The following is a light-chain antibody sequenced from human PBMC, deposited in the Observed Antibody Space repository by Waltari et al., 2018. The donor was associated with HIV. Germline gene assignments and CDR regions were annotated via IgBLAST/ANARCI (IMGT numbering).Light chain of an antibody. CDR2: DAS. V-gene: IGKV1-NL1*01. Sequence: DIKMTQSPSSLSASVGDRVTITCRASQVISNSLAWYQQKPGKAPKLLIFDASRLESGVPSRFSGSGGGADFTLTITTLQAEDFATYFCQQYYNIPRTFGQGTEVEV. J-gene: IGKJ2*01. CDR1: QVISNS. CDR3: QQYYNIPRT.